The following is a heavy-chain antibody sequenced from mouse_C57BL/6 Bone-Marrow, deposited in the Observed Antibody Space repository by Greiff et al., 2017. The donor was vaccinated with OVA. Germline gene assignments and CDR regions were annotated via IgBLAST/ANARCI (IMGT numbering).Heavy chain of an antibody. J-gene: IGHJ3*01. D-gene: IGHD1-1*01. V-gene: IGHV5-6*01. CDR3: ARRYYGSSYAFAY. Sequence: EVQRVESGGDLVKPGGSLKLSCAASGFTFSSYGMSWVRQTPDKRLEWVATISSGGSYTYYPDSVKGRFTISRDNAKNTLYLQMSSLKSEDTAMYYCARRYYGSSYAFAYWGQGTLVTVSA. CDR2: ISSGGSYT. CDR1: GFTFSSYG.